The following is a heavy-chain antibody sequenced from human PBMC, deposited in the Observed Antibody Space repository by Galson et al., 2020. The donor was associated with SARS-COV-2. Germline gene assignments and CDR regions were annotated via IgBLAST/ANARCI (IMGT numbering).Heavy chain of an antibody. CDR3: ARETEMATFNYFDY. J-gene: IGHJ4*02. CDR1: GYTFTGYY. D-gene: IGHD5-12*01. V-gene: IGHV1-2*04. Sequence: ASVKVSRKASGYTFTGYYIHWVRQAPGQGLEWMGWINPHTGGTNYAQKFQGWVTMTRDTSISTAYVELRSLKSDDTAVFYCARETEMATFNYFDYWGQGTLVTVSS. CDR2: INPHTGGT.